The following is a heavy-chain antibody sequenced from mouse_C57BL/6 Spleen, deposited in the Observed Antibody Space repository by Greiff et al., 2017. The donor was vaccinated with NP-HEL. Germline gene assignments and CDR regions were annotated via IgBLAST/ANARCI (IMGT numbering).Heavy chain of an antibody. D-gene: IGHD1-1*01. V-gene: IGHV1-69*01. Sequence: QVQLQQPGAELVMPGASVKLSCKASGYTFTSYWMHWVKQRPGQGLEWIGEIYPSDSYTNYNQKFKGKATLTVDKSSSTAYMQLSSLSFEDAAVYYCAKPHYYGSYWYFDVWGTGTTVTVSS. J-gene: IGHJ1*03. CDR3: AKPHYYGSYWYFDV. CDR1: GYTFTSYW. CDR2: IYPSDSYT.